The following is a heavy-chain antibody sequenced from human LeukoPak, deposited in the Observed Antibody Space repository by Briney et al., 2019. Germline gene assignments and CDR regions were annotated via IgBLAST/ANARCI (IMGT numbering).Heavy chain of an antibody. J-gene: IGHJ3*02. CDR2: IFPGGGVT. CDR3: AREHPDYHGFDI. Sequence: ASVKVSCKASGYTFTNYPMHWVRQAPGQGLEWMGVIFPGGGVTEYAQKFQGRVTVTRDTSTSTVYMELSSLSSDDTAVYYCAREHPDYHGFDIWGQGTMVTLSS. D-gene: IGHD4-11*01. V-gene: IGHV1-46*01. CDR1: GYTFTNYP.